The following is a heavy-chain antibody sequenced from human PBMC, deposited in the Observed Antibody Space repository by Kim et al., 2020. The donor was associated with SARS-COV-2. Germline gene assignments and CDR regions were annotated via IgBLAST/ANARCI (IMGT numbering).Heavy chain of an antibody. J-gene: IGHJ5*02. V-gene: IGHV1-24*01. D-gene: IGHD5-12*01. CDR3: ATALGYSDALDP. Sequence: IFAQKFQGRVTGSEDTSTNTAYLDLRSLKSDDTAVYYCATALGYSDALDPWGQGTLVTVSS.